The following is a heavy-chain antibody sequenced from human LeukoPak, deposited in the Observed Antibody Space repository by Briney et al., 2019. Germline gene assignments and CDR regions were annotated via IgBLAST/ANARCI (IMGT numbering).Heavy chain of an antibody. J-gene: IGHJ5*02. Sequence: ASVKVSCKASGYTFTSYGISWVRQAPGQGLEWMGWISAYNGNTNYAQKLQGRVTMTTDTSTSTAYMELRSLRSDDTAVYYCARDEYCSGGSCYVPWFDPWGQGTLVTVSS. CDR2: ISAYNGNT. D-gene: IGHD2-15*01. V-gene: IGHV1-18*01. CDR3: ARDEYCSGGSCYVPWFDP. CDR1: GYTFTSYG.